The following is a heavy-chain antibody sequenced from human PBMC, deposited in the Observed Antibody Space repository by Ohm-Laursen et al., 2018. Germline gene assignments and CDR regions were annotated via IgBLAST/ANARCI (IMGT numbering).Heavy chain of an antibody. CDR2: MNPNSHNT. D-gene: IGHD4-23*01. Sequence: GASVKVSCKSSGYTFSSYDIIWVRQASGQGPEWMGWMNPNSHNTGYARKFRGRVSMTSDSSISTAYMELYSLTSEDTAPYYCARAVRYQLRSDPWGQGTLVTVSS. J-gene: IGHJ5*02. V-gene: IGHV1-8*01. CDR1: GYTFSSYD. CDR3: ARAVRYQLRSDP.